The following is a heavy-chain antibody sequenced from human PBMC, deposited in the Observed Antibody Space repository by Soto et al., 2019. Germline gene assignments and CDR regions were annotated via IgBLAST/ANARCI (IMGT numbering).Heavy chain of an antibody. CDR1: GFTFDDYA. CDR2: ISWNSGSI. Sequence: GGSLRLSCAASGFTFDDYAMHWVRQAPGKGLEWVSGISWNSGSIGYADSVKGRFTISRDNAKNSLYLQMNSLRAEDTALYYCAKGYSSGWYMGYFDYWGQGTLVTVSS. CDR3: AKGYSSGWYMGYFDY. V-gene: IGHV3-9*01. J-gene: IGHJ4*02. D-gene: IGHD6-19*01.